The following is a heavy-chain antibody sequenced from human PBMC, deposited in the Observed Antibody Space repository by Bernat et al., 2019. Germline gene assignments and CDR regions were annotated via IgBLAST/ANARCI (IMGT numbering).Heavy chain of an antibody. CDR3: AGDSCNTTSCYED. V-gene: IGHV3-66*01. J-gene: IGHJ4*02. Sequence: VESGGCLVQPGGSLRLSCAASGFTVLNNYMSWVRQAPGKGLEWVSIIYIDGSTYYADSVKGRFTMSRDNSKNNLYLQMNGLRAEDTAVYYCAGDSCNTTSCYEDWGQGTQVTVSS. CDR2: IYIDGST. CDR1: GFTVLNNY. D-gene: IGHD2-2*01.